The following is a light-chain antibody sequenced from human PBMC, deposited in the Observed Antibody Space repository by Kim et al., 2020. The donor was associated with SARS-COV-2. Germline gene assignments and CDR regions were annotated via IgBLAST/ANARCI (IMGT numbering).Light chain of an antibody. Sequence: AVGQTVRITCQGDSLRSYYAVCYQQKPGQAPVLVIYGKNNRPSGIPDRFSGSRSGNTASFTITGAQAEDEADYYCNSRDSSGNHLVFGGGTQLTVL. J-gene: IGLJ2*01. CDR1: SLRSYY. CDR3: NSRDSSGNHLV. V-gene: IGLV3-19*01. CDR2: GKN.